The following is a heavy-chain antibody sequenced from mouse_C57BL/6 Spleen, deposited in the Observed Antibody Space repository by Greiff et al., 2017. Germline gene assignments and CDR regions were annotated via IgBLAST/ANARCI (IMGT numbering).Heavy chain of an antibody. CDR1: GYTFTSYW. V-gene: IGHV1-59*01. D-gene: IGHD1-1*01. CDR2: IDPSDSYT. CDR3: ARDYYGSSRGYAMDD. J-gene: IGHJ4*01. Sequence: QVQLQQPGAELVRPGTSVKLSCKASGYTFTSYWMHWVKQRPGQGLEWIGVIDPSDSYTNYNQKFKGKATLTVDTSSSTAYMQLSSLTSEDSAVYYCARDYYGSSRGYAMDDWGQGTSVTVSS.